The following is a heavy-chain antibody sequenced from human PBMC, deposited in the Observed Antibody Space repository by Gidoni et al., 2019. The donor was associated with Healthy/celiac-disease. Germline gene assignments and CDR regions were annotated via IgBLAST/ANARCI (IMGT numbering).Heavy chain of an antibody. CDR1: GFPFSSYA. J-gene: IGHJ4*02. Sequence: EVQLLESGGGLVQPGGSLRRSCAASGFPFSSYAMLWVRQAPGKGRGWVSAISGSGGSTYNADSVKGRFTISRDNSKNTLYLQMNSLRAEDTAVYYCATSVWFGNHLPSHWGQGTLVTVSS. CDR3: ATSVWFGNHLPSH. V-gene: IGHV3-23*01. D-gene: IGHD3-10*01. CDR2: ISGSGGST.